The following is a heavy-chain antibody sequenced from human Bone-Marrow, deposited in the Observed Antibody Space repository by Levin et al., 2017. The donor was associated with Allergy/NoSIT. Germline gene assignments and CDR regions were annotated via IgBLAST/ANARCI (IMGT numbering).Heavy chain of an antibody. J-gene: IGHJ3*01. D-gene: IGHD3-16*02. Sequence: ASVKVSCKASGYTFSSHDINWVRQVPGQGLEWMGWINANQGNTNYAQKFQGRVTMTTDTSTSTAHMELRSLRSDDTAVYYCARELYAYIWGSYRTQNTFDVWGQGTMVTVSS. CDR1: GYTFSSHD. CDR2: INANQGNT. CDR3: ARELYAYIWGSYRTQNTFDV. V-gene: IGHV1-18*01.